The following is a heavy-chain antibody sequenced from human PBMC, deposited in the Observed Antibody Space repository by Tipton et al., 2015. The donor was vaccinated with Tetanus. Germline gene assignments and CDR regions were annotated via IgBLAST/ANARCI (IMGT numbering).Heavy chain of an antibody. CDR1: GGSVRSGSYY. V-gene: IGHV4-61*01. Sequence: TLSLTCTVSGGSVRSGSYYWSWIRQPPGKGLEWIGYIYYSGSTNYNPSLKNRVTISVDTSKNQFSLKLSSVTAADTAVYYCARESLVRYFDLWGRGTLVTVSS. J-gene: IGHJ2*01. CDR2: IYYSGST. CDR3: ARESLVRYFDL. D-gene: IGHD3-16*02.